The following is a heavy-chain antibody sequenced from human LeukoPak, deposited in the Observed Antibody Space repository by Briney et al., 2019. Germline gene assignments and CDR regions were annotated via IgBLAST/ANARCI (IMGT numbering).Heavy chain of an antibody. J-gene: IGHJ3*02. CDR2: IGSSSSAI. CDR1: RFTFSRYS. V-gene: IGHV3-48*01. CDR3: ARGRLVGVTDDVFDI. Sequence: GGSLGLSCVASRFTFSRYSMNWVRQAPGKGLEWVSYIGSSSSAIYYADSVKGRFTISRDNAKNSLYLQMNSLRAEDTAVYYCARGRLVGVTDDVFDIWGQGTMVTVSS. D-gene: IGHD1-26*01.